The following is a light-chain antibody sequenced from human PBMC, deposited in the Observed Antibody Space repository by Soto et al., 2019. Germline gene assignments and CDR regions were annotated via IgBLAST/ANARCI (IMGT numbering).Light chain of an antibody. Sequence: DIQMTQSPSSLSASVGYRVTITCRASQSISSYLNWYQQKPGKAPKLLIYAASSLQSGVPSRFSGSGSETDFTLTISSLQPEDFATYSCQQSNSITWTFGQGTKVDLK. CDR3: QQSNSITWT. J-gene: IGKJ1*01. CDR2: AAS. V-gene: IGKV1-39*01. CDR1: QSISSY.